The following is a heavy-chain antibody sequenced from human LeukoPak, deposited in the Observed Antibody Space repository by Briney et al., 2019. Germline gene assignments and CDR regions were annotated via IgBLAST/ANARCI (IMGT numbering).Heavy chain of an antibody. J-gene: IGHJ3*02. D-gene: IGHD6-19*01. CDR3: ARGGQWLVLRAFDI. V-gene: IGHV6-1*01. CDR1: GDSVSSNSAA. CDR2: TYYRSKWYN. Sequence: SQTLSLTCAISGDSVSSNSAAWNWITQSPSRGLEWLGRTYYRSKWYNDYAVSVKSRITINPATSKNQFSLQLNSVTPEDTAVYYCARGGQWLVLRAFDIWGQGTMVTVSS.